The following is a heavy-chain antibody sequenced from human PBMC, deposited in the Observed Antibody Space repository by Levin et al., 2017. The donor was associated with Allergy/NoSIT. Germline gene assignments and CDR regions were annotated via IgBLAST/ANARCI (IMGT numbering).Heavy chain of an antibody. J-gene: IGHJ5*02. CDR3: ARDEAVVATT. V-gene: IGHV3-23*01. CDR2: ISGSGSST. CDR1: GFTFSIYA. Sequence: GESLKISCAASGFTFSIYAMSWVRQAPGKGLEWVSSISGSGSSTYYANSVRGQFTISRDNSKNTLDLQMNSLRVEDTAVYYCARDEAVVATTWGQGTLVTVSS. D-gene: IGHD1-26*01.